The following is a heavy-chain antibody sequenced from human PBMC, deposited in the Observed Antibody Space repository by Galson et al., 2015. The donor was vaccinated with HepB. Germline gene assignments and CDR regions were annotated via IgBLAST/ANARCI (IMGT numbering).Heavy chain of an antibody. Sequence: SVKVSCKASGYTFTSYAMHWVRQAPGQRLEWMGWINAGNGNTKYSQKFQGRVTITRDTSASTAYMELSSLRSEDTAVYYCARDRLLWFRELLFLFDYWGQGTLVTVSS. V-gene: IGHV1-3*01. J-gene: IGHJ4*02. CDR1: GYTFTSYA. D-gene: IGHD3-10*01. CDR2: INAGNGNT. CDR3: ARDRLLWFRELLFLFDY.